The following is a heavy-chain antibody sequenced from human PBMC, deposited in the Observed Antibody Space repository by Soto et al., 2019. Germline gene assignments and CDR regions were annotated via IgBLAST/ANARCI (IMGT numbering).Heavy chain of an antibody. CDR1: GYTFTSYG. Sequence: GASVKVSCKASGYTFTSYGINWVRQAPGQGLEWMGWISTYNGNTNYAQKLQGRVTMTTDTSTSTAYMELRSLRSDDTAVYYCAKGYNSRGDYGMDVWGQGTTVTVSS. V-gene: IGHV1-18*01. CDR3: AKGYNSRGDYGMDV. CDR2: ISTYNGNT. D-gene: IGHD1-1*01. J-gene: IGHJ6*02.